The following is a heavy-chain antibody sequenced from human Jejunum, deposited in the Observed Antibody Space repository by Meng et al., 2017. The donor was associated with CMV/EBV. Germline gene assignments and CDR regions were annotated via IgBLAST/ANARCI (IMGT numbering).Heavy chain of an antibody. CDR3: ARRLASGEFEM. CDR1: GFTFSRDW. Sequence: EASGFTFSRDWMHWFRQTPGKGPVWVSRISSDGSSTHYADSLMGRFTISRDNAKNTLYLQMISLRVDDTAVYFCARRLASGEFEMWGQGTMVTVSS. J-gene: IGHJ3*02. V-gene: IGHV3-74*01. CDR2: ISSDGSST. D-gene: IGHD6-25*01.